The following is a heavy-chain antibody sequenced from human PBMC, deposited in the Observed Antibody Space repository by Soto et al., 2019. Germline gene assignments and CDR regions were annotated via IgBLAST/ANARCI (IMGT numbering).Heavy chain of an antibody. CDR1: GYSFTSYW. Sequence: PGESLKISCKGSGYSFTSYWIGWVRQMPGKGLEWMGIIYPGDSDTRYSPSFQGQVTISADKSISTAYLQWSSLKASDTAMYYCARLWGHCSSTSCYTPFDYWGQGTLVTVGS. D-gene: IGHD2-2*02. CDR3: ARLWGHCSSTSCYTPFDY. V-gene: IGHV5-51*01. J-gene: IGHJ4*02. CDR2: IYPGDSDT.